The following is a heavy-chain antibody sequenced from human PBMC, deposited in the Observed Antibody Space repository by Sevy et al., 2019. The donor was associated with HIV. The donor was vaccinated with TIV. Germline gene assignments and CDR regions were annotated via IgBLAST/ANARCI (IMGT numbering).Heavy chain of an antibody. CDR2: IYHSGST. D-gene: IGHD3-10*01. V-gene: IGHV4-4*02. CDR1: GGSISSSNW. CDR3: ARENQGGVDAGMDV. Sequence: SETLSLTCAVSGGSISSSNWWSWVRQPPGKGLEWIGEIYHSGSTNYNPSLKSRVTISVDKSKNQFSLKVSSVTAADTAVYYCARENQGGVDAGMDVWGQGTTVTVSS. J-gene: IGHJ6*02.